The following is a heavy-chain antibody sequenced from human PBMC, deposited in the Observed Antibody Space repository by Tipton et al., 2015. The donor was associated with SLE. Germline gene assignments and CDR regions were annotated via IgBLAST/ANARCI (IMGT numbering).Heavy chain of an antibody. CDR3: ARHFGLRPLLMDV. Sequence: LRLSCAASGFTFNDYYMTWIRQAPGKGLEWIGYIYYSGSTNYNPSLKSRVTISVDTSKNQFSLKLSSVTAADTAVYYCARHFGLRPLLMDVWGKGTTVTVSS. D-gene: IGHD3-10*01. J-gene: IGHJ6*04. V-gene: IGHV4-59*08. CDR1: GFTFNDYY. CDR2: IYYSGST.